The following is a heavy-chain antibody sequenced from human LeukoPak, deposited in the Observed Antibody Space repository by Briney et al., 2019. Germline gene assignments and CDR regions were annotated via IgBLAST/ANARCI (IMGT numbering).Heavy chain of an antibody. CDR3: ARSFNFAFDS. CDR1: GGSISSYY. Sequence: KPSETLSLTCTVSGGSISSYYWSWIRQPPGKGLEWIGYIYYSGNSNYNPSLRSRVTISVDTSKNQFSLKLTSVTAADTAVYHCARSFNFAFDSWAQGTLVTVSS. V-gene: IGHV4-59*01. J-gene: IGHJ4*02. D-gene: IGHD1-20*01. CDR2: IYYSGNS.